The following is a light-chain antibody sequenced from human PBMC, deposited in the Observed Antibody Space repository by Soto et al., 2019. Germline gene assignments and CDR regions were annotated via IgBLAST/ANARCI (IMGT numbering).Light chain of an antibody. CDR2: KAS. V-gene: IGKV1-5*03. J-gene: IGKJ1*01. CDR3: QQYNSYPWT. CDR1: QSISSW. Sequence: DIQMTQSPSTLSVSVGDRGTITCRASQSISSWLAWYQQKPGKAPKLLIYKASSLESGVPSRFSGSGSGTELTLTISSLQPDDFATYYCQQYNSYPWTFGQGTKVEIK.